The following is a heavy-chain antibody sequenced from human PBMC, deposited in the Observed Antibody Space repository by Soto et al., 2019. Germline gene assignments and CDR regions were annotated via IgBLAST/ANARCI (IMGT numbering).Heavy chain of an antibody. CDR1: GFTFSTYV. V-gene: IGHV3-23*01. CDR2: ISGSGGST. CDR3: AKDLQFPYV. D-gene: IGHD4-4*01. Sequence: PGGSLRLSCAASGFTFSTYVMAWVRQAPGKGLEWVSAISGSGGSTYYADSVKGRFTISRDNSKNTLYLQMNSLRAEDTAVYYCAKDLQFPYVWGQGTTVTVSS. J-gene: IGHJ6*02.